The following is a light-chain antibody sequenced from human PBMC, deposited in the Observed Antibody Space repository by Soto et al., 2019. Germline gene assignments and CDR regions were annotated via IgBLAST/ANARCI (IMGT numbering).Light chain of an antibody. CDR2: SAS. Sequence: DIQMTQSPSSLSASVGDRVTITCRASRIISTYLNWYQQRPGKAPKLLIYSASTLQSGVPSRFSGSGSWTDFPLPISSLQPDGFATYYCQQTFSAPRTFGQGTSLEIK. CDR1: RIISTY. V-gene: IGKV1-39*01. CDR3: QQTFSAPRT. J-gene: IGKJ2*01.